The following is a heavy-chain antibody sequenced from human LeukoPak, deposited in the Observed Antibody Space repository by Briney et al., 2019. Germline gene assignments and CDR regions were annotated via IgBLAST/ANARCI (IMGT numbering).Heavy chain of an antibody. CDR3: ARARGVRGSYYFDY. V-gene: IGHV3-66*01. CDR1: GFTFSSYS. J-gene: IGHJ4*02. Sequence: GGSLRLSCAASGFTFSSYSMNWVRQAPGKGLEWVSVIYSGGSTYYADSVKGRFTISRDNSKNTLYLQMNSLRAEDTAVYYCARARGVRGSYYFDYWGQGTLVTVSS. D-gene: IGHD3-10*01. CDR2: IYSGGST.